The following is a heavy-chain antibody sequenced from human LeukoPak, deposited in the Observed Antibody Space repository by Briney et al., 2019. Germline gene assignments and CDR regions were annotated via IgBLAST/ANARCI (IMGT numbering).Heavy chain of an antibody. D-gene: IGHD3-10*01. CDR3: ARVDYYGSGPADY. Sequence: PSETLSLTCTVSGGSISSGGYYWSWIRQHPGKGLEWIGYIYYSGSTYYNPSLKSRVTISVDTSKNQFSLKLSSVTAADTAVYYCARVDYYGSGPADYWGQGTLVTVSS. J-gene: IGHJ4*02. CDR2: IYYSGST. CDR1: GGSISSGGYY. V-gene: IGHV4-31*03.